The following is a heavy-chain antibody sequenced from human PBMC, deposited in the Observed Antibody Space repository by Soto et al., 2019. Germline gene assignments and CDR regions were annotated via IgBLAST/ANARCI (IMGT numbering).Heavy chain of an antibody. CDR3: ARHRTTVWFGEPRWKGAFDY. Sequence: PSETLSLTCTVSGGSISSSSYYWGWIRQPPGKGLEWIGSIYYSGSTYYNPSLKSRVTISVDTSKNQFSLKLSSVTAADTAVYYCARHRTTVWFGEPRWKGAFDYWGQGTLVPVSS. CDR2: IYYSGST. CDR1: GGSISSSSYY. J-gene: IGHJ4*02. V-gene: IGHV4-39*01. D-gene: IGHD3-10*01.